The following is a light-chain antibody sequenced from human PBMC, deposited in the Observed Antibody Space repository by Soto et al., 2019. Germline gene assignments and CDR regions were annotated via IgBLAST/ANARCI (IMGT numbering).Light chain of an antibody. CDR1: QSVSTY. J-gene: IGKJ1*01. Sequence: EIVLTQSPATLSLSPGERATLSCRASQSVSTYLAWYQQKPGQAPRLLIYDASNRATGIPARFSASGSGTDFTLAISSLEPEDFAIYYCQQRSTWPLTFGQGTKVEIK. CDR2: DAS. CDR3: QQRSTWPLT. V-gene: IGKV3-11*01.